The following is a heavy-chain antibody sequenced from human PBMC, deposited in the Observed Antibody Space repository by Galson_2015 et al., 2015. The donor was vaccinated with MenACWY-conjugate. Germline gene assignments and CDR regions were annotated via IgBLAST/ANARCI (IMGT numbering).Heavy chain of an antibody. Sequence: SEPLSLTCTVSGGSISGYYWSWIRQSPGKGLEWLGYISYSGDTNYNPSLKSRVAISVDTSTNRFSLSLSSVTAADTAMYYCARHLYGGGECYFCYFDYWGQGTLVTVSS. CDR2: ISYSGDT. CDR3: ARHLYGGGECYFCYFDY. J-gene: IGHJ4*02. D-gene: IGHD2-21*01. V-gene: IGHV4-59*08. CDR1: GGSISGYY.